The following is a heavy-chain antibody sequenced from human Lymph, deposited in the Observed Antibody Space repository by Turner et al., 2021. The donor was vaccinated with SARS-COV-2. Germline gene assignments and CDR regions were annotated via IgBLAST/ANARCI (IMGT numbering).Heavy chain of an antibody. J-gene: IGHJ6*02. CDR1: GFTFSSYG. CDR3: ARVKGYNGYDLRYYYGMDV. Sequence: QVQLVESGGGVVQPGRSLRLSWAASGFTFSSYGIHWVRQAPGKGLEWVAVIWYDGSNKYYADSVKGRFTISRDNSKNTLYLQMNSLRAEDTAVYYCARVKGYNGYDLRYYYGMDVWGQGTTVTVSS. CDR2: IWYDGSNK. V-gene: IGHV3-33*01. D-gene: IGHD5-12*01.